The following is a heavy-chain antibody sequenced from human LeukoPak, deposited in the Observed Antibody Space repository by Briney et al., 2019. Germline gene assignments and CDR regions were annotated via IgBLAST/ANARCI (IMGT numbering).Heavy chain of an antibody. J-gene: IGHJ4*02. D-gene: IGHD6-19*01. Sequence: ASVKVSCTASGYTFTGYYMHWVRQAPGQGLEWMGWINPNSGGTNYAQKFQGRVTMTRDTSISTAYMELSRLRSDDTAVYYCARVHYRWLAFDYWGQGTLVTVSS. CDR3: ARVHYRWLAFDY. CDR2: INPNSGGT. CDR1: GYTFTGYY. V-gene: IGHV1-2*02.